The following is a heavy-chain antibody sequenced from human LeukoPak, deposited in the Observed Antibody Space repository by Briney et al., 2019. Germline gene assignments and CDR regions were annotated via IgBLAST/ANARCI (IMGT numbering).Heavy chain of an antibody. CDR2: IHPHGIF. Sequence: SQTLSLTCAVHGGSSYDYYCSWIRQPTGKGLEWIGEIHPHGIFYYNSSLVSRVTISIDTSKTQFSLRLTSVTAADTAFYYCARGRDRSKAGDLWGQGSLVTVSS. CDR1: GGSSYDYY. J-gene: IGHJ5*02. D-gene: IGHD5-24*01. V-gene: IGHV4-34*01. CDR3: ARGRDRSKAGDL.